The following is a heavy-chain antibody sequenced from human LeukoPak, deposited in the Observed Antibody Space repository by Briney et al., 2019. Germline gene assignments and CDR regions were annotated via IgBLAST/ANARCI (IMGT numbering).Heavy chain of an antibody. CDR3: ARIVVVVAADDDY. J-gene: IGHJ4*02. V-gene: IGHV3-11*01. Sequence: GGSLRLSCAASGFTFSDYYMSWIRQAPGKGLEWVSYISSSGSTIYYADSVKGRFIISRDNAKNSLYLQMNSLRAEDTAVYYCARIVVVVAADDDYWGQGTLVTVSS. D-gene: IGHD2-15*01. CDR2: ISSSGSTI. CDR1: GFTFSDYY.